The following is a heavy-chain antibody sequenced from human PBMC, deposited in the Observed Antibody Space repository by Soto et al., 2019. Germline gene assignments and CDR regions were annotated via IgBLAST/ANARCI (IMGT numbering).Heavy chain of an antibody. Sequence: GGSLRLSCAASGFTFSSYGMHWVRQAPGKGLEWVAVIWYDGSNKYYADSVKGRLTISRDNSKNTLYLQMNSLRAEDTAVYYCARDLGRDTAMDHDAFDIWGQGTMVTVSS. V-gene: IGHV3-33*01. J-gene: IGHJ3*02. D-gene: IGHD5-18*01. CDR1: GFTFSSYG. CDR2: IWYDGSNK. CDR3: ARDLGRDTAMDHDAFDI.